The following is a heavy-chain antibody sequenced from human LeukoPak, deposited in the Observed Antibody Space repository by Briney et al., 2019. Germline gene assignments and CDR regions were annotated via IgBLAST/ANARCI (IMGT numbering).Heavy chain of an antibody. CDR1: GFTVSSAD. Sequence: GGSLRLSCAASGFTVSSADMTWVRQASGKGLEWVSVIYIGGSTYYADSVKGRFTISRDNSRNTLYLQMNSLRTEDTAVYYCARGGYGSATYYNNFDYWGQGTLVTVSS. V-gene: IGHV3-53*01. CDR3: ARGGYGSATYYNNFDY. D-gene: IGHD3-10*01. J-gene: IGHJ4*02. CDR2: IYIGGST.